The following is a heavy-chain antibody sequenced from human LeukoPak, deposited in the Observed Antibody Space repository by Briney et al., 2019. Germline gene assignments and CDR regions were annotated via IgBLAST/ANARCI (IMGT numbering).Heavy chain of an antibody. V-gene: IGHV4-61*09. J-gene: IGHJ4*02. CDR3: ARGGDYDVLTGYHYYFEL. CDR1: SGSISSGSSY. D-gene: IGHD3-9*01. CDR2: IYTSGST. Sequence: SETLSLTCSVSSGSISSGSSYWNWIRQPAGKGLEWIRHIYTSGSTHYNPSLKSRSTISADTSKNQFSLSLSSVTAADTGVYFCARGGDYDVLTGYHYYFELWGQGPLVSVSS.